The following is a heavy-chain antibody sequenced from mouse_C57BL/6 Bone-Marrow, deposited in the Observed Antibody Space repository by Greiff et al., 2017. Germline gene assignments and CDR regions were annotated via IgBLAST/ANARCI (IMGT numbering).Heavy chain of an antibody. CDR3: TTRANWSWFAY. V-gene: IGHV14-4*01. D-gene: IGHD4-1*01. CDR2: IDPENGDT. Sequence: VQLQQSGAELVRPGASVKLSCTASGFNIKDDYMHWVKQRPEQGLEWIGWIDPENGDTEYASKFQGKATITADTSSNTAYLQLSSLTSEDTAVYYCTTRANWSWFAYWGQGTLVTVSA. CDR1: GFNIKDDY. J-gene: IGHJ3*01.